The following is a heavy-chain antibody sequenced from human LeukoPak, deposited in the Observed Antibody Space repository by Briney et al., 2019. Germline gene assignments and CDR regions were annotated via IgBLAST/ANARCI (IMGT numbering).Heavy chain of an antibody. V-gene: IGHV1-46*01. CDR2: IDPSGGST. Sequence: ASVKVSCKASGYTFTSYYIHWVRQAPGQGLEWMGIIDPSGGSTTYAQKFQGRVTMTRDTSTSTVYMELSSLRSEDTAVYYCVRESGGHPATSEDYWGQGTLVTVSS. CDR1: GYTFTSYY. CDR3: VRESGGHPATSEDY. D-gene: IGHD4-23*01. J-gene: IGHJ4*02.